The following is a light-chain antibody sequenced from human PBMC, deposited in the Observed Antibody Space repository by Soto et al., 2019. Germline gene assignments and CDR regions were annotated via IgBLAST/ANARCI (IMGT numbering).Light chain of an antibody. J-gene: IGLJ3*02. CDR3: GTWASSLSSGGV. V-gene: IGLV1-51*01. Sequence: QSVLTQPPSVSAAPGQRLTISCSGANSNIGNNHVSWYQQLPGAAPKLLIYDNDYRPSGISDRFSGSKSGTSATLAITGLQTGDEAVYYCGTWASSLSSGGVFFGGTQLTVL. CDR1: NSNIGNNH. CDR2: DND.